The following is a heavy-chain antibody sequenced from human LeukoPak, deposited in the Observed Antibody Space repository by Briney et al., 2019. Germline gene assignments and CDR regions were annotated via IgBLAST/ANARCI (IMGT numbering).Heavy chain of an antibody. Sequence: SETLSLICAVYGGSFSGYYWSWIRQPPGKGLEWMGEINHSGSTNYNPSLKSRVTISVDTSKNQFSLKLSSVTAADTAVYYCARANGIAVAGYYFDYWGQGTLVTVSS. CDR1: GGSFSGYY. J-gene: IGHJ4*02. CDR2: INHSGST. D-gene: IGHD6-19*01. CDR3: ARANGIAVAGYYFDY. V-gene: IGHV4-34*01.